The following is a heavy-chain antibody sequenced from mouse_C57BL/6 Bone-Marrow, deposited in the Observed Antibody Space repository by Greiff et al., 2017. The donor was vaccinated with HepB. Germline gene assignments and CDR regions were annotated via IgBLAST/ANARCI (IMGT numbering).Heavy chain of an antibody. CDR1: GYTFTSYW. CDR3: ARGGVRGAY. D-gene: IGHD2-5*01. CDR2: IYPSDSET. Sequence: QVQLQQPGAELVRPGSSVKLSCKASGYTFTSYWMDWVKQRPGQGLEWIGNIYPSDSETHYNQKFKDKATLTVHKSSSTAYMQLSSLTSEDSAVYYCARGGVRGAYWGQGTLVTVSA. J-gene: IGHJ3*01. V-gene: IGHV1-61*01.